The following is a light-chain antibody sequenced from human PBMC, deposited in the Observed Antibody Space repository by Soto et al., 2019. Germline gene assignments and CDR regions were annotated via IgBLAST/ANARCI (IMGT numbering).Light chain of an antibody. J-gene: IGKJ5*01. CDR1: ESIRSD. CDR2: GGS. Sequence: EIVMTQSPDILSVPPGDRATLSCRASESIRSDLAWYQQKPGQAPRLLIFGGSIRAADIPARFSGSGSGTEFTLTIGTLQSEDFAIYNCQQYHDRPTITFGQGTRLETK. CDR3: QQYHDRPTIT. V-gene: IGKV3-15*01.